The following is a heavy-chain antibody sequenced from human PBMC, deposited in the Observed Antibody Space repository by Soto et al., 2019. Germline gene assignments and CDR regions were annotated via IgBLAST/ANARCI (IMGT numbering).Heavy chain of an antibody. CDR3: AKVMVKNWFDP. CDR1: AFTFNNYA. CDR2: IGGSGRTT. D-gene: IGHD5-18*01. Sequence: PGGSLRLSCAASAFTFNNYAMSWVRQAPGKGLEWVSGIGGSGRTTYYADSVKGRFTISRDNSKNTLYLQMNSLRADDTAVYYCAKVMVKNWFDPWGQGTLVTVSS. V-gene: IGHV3-23*01. J-gene: IGHJ5*02.